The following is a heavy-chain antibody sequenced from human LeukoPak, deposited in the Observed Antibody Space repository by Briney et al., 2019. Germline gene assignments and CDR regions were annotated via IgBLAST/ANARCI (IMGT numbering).Heavy chain of an antibody. D-gene: IGHD3-22*01. Sequence: ASVKVSCEASGYTFTGYYMHWVRQAPGQGLEWMGWINPNSGGTNYAQKFQGRVTMTRDTSISTAYMELSRLRSDDTAVYYCASSGITMSGNAFDIWGQGTMVTVSS. CDR2: INPNSGGT. CDR3: ASSGITMSGNAFDI. J-gene: IGHJ3*02. CDR1: GYTFTGYY. V-gene: IGHV1-2*02.